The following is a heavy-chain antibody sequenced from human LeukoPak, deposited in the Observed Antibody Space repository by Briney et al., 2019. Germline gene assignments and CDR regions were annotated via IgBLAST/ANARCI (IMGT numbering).Heavy chain of an antibody. CDR1: GGSISSSSYY. Sequence: SETLSLTCTVSGGSISSSSYYWGWIRQPPGKGLEWIGSIYYSGSTYYNPSLKSRVTISVDTSKNQFSLKLSSVTAADTAVYYCARERYDGSTDYWGQGTLVTVSS. CDR3: ARERYDGSTDY. CDR2: IYYSGST. V-gene: IGHV4-39*07. J-gene: IGHJ4*02. D-gene: IGHD1-26*01.